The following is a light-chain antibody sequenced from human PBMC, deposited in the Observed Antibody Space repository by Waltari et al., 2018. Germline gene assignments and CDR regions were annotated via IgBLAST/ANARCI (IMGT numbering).Light chain of an antibody. V-gene: IGKV1-33*01. CDR1: QDIREN. Sequence: DTQMPQSPPSLSASDADRVTITCQASQDIRENLNWFQQKPGKAPQVLIFDASRSQAVVPSRFSGSGSGTDFAFTISSLQPEDIGTYYCQQYANLPLTFGGGTRVEL. CDR3: QQYANLPLT. CDR2: DAS. J-gene: IGKJ4*01.